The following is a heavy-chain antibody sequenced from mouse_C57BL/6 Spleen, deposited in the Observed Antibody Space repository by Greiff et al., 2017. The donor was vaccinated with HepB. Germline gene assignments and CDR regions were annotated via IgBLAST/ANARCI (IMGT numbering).Heavy chain of an antibody. CDR3: ASNYGSRTGY. Sequence: VQLQQPGAELVRPGSSVKLSCKASGYTFTSYWMDWVKQRPGQGLEWIGNIYPSDSETHYNQKFKDKATLTVDKSSSTAYMQLSSLTSEDSAVYYCASNYGSRTGYWGQGTTLTVSS. V-gene: IGHV1-61*01. J-gene: IGHJ2*01. D-gene: IGHD1-1*01. CDR1: GYTFTSYW. CDR2: IYPSDSET.